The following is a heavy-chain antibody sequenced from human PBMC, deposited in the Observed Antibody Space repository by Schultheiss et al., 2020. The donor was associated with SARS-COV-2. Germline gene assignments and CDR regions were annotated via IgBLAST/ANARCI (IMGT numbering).Heavy chain of an antibody. CDR1: DFGVDNYG. D-gene: IGHD4-23*01. CDR2: INYNGESV. Sequence: GGSLRLSCRVNDFGVDNYGMSWVRQGPGKGLEWVSGINYNGESVTYADSVRGRFTISRDNSKDTLFLQMSSLKSDDTAVYFCARARLRGTTVITLSLSSWGQGTLVTVSS. V-gene: IGHV3-20*04. J-gene: IGHJ4*02. CDR3: ARARLRGTTVITLSLSS.